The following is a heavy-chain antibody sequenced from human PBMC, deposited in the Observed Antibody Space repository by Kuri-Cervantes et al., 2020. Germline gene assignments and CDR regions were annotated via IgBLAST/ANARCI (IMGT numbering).Heavy chain of an antibody. D-gene: IGHD1/OR15-1a*01. J-gene: IGHJ4*02. V-gene: IGHV4-59*12. CDR3: ASMAEQSYYFDY. CDR1: GGSISSYY. Sequence: GSLRLSCTVSGGSISSYYWSWIRQPPGKGLEWIGYIYYSGSTNYNPSLKSRVTISVDTSKNQFSLKLSSVTAADTAVYYCASMAEQSYYFDYWGQGTLVTVSS. CDR2: IYYSGST.